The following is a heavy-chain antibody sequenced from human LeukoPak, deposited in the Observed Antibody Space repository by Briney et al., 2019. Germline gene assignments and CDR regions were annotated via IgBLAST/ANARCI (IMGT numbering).Heavy chain of an antibody. Sequence: PSETLSLTCTVSGASISSYYWSWIRQPPGKGLEWIGDIYYSGSIKYNPSLKSRVTMSVDTSKNQFSLKLSSVAAADTAIYYCARENPSGYYNXPIDYWGQGTLVTVSS. CDR3: ARENPSGYYNXPIDY. J-gene: IGHJ4*02. D-gene: IGHD3-22*01. CDR2: IYYSGSI. V-gene: IGHV4-59*01. CDR1: GASISSYY.